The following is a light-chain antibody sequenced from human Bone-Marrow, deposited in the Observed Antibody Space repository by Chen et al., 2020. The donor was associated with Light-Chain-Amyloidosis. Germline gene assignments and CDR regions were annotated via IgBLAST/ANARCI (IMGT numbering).Light chain of an antibody. CDR2: DDS. J-gene: IGLJ3*02. CDR3: HVWDRSSDRPV. Sequence: SYVLTQPSSVSVAPGQTATIACGGNNIVSTSVHWYQQTPGQAPLLVVYDDSDRPSGIPERLSGSNSGNTATLTISRVDAGDEADYYCHVWDRSSDRPVFGGGTKLPVL. CDR1: NIVSTS. V-gene: IGLV3-21*02.